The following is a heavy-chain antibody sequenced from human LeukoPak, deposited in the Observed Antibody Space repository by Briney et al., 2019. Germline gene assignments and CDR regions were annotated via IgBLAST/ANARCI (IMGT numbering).Heavy chain of an antibody. V-gene: IGHV1-2*02. D-gene: IGHD6-13*01. CDR1: GYTFTGYY. Sequence: GASVTVSCKASGYTFTGYYMHWVRQAPGQGLEWMGWINPNSGGTNYAQKFQGRVTMTRDTSISTAYMELSRLRSDVTAGYYCARDRGYSSSWSDYWGQGTLVTVSS. CDR3: ARDRGYSSSWSDY. CDR2: INPNSGGT. J-gene: IGHJ4*02.